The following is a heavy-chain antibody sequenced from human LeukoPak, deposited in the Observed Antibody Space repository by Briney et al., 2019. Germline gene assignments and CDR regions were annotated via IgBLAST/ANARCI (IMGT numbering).Heavy chain of an antibody. CDR2: ISYDGSNH. Sequence: PGRSLRLSCAASGFRFSNSAMHWVRQAPGKGLEWLAVISYDGSNHFYADSLEGRFTISRDNAQKSLYLQINSLRGDDTALYYCVRGTRAFDVWGQGTMVTVSS. CDR3: VRGTRAFDV. V-gene: IGHV3-30-3*01. J-gene: IGHJ3*01. CDR1: GFRFSNSA.